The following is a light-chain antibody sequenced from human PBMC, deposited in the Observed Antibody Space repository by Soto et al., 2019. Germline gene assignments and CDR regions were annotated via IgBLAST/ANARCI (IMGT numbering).Light chain of an antibody. V-gene: IGLV3-1*01. Sequence: SYELTQPPSVSVSPGQTASITCSGEKLGDKFTCWYQQKPGQSPILVIYQDSKRPSGIPERFSGSNSGNTATLTISGTQAMDEADYYCHAWDSSTVVFGGGTKLTVL. CDR2: QDS. CDR1: KLGDKF. CDR3: HAWDSSTVV. J-gene: IGLJ2*01.